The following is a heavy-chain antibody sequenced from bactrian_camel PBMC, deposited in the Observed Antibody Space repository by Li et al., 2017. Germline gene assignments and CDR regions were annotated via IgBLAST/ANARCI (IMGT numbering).Heavy chain of an antibody. J-gene: IGHJ6*01. CDR1: GYTDSTYC. Sequence: HVQLVESGGGSVQAGGSLRLSCAASGYTDSTYCMGWFHQAPGKGREGVADIDSYGSTTYADSVKGRFTISQDNAKRTLYLQMNDLKPEDTAVYYCAADEGGVAYGGVCPSPGFGTWGQGTQVTVS. CDR3: AADEGGVAYGGVCPSPGFGT. V-gene: IGHV3S26*01. CDR2: IDSYGST. D-gene: IGHD6*01.